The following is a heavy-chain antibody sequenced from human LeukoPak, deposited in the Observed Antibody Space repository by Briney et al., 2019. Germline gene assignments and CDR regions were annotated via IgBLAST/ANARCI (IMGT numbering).Heavy chain of an antibody. CDR3: AGGFGSSLFDY. CDR2: MNPNSGGT. Sequence: GASVKVSCKASGYTFNANYMHWVRQAPGQGLEWMGWMNPNSGGTSYAQNFQGRVTMTRDTSINTAYMEVTRLTSDDTAVYYCAGGFGSSLFDYWGQGTLVTVSS. CDR1: GYTFNANY. J-gene: IGHJ4*02. V-gene: IGHV1-2*02. D-gene: IGHD6-13*01.